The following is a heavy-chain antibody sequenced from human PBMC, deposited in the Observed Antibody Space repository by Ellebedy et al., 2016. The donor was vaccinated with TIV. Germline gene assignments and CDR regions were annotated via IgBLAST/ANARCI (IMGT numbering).Heavy chain of an antibody. J-gene: IGHJ6*02. CDR2: IIPISGTV. CDR1: GGTSSSYG. D-gene: IGHD4-11*01. CDR3: ARYSPSDYNNNYYSGMDV. V-gene: IGHV1-69*06. Sequence: SVKVSXKASGGTSSSYGINWVRQAPGQGLEWMGGIIPISGTVKSAQKFQGSVTITADKSTSTAYMDRSSLRSEDTAVYCCARYSPSDYNNNYYSGMDVWGQGTTVTVSS.